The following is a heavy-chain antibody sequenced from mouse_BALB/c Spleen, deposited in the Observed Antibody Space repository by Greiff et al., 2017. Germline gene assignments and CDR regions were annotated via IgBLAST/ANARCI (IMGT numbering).Heavy chain of an antibody. CDR2: ISYSGST. CDR1: GYSITSDYA. CDR3: ARYHYDYGYFDV. Sequence: EVKLMESGPGLVKPSQSLSLTCTVTGYSITSDYAWTWIRQFPGNTLEWMGYISYSGSTSYNPSLKSRISITRDTSKNQFFLQLNSVTTEDTATYYCARYHYDYGYFDVWGAGTTVTVSA. D-gene: IGHD2-4*01. J-gene: IGHJ1*01. V-gene: IGHV3-2*02.